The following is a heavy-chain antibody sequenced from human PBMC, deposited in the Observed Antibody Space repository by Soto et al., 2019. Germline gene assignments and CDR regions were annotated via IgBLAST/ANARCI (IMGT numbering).Heavy chain of an antibody. J-gene: IGHJ3*02. CDR2: IYYSGST. CDR3: ARRPNGGLQRQNDAFDI. V-gene: IGHV4-39*01. Sequence: QLQLQESGPGLVKPSETLSLTCTVSGGSISSSSYYWGWIRQPPGKGLEWIGSIYYSGSTYYNPSLKSRVTISVDTSKTQFSLKLSAVTAADTAVYYCARRPNGGLQRQNDAFDIWGQGTMVTVSS. D-gene: IGHD5-18*01. CDR1: GGSISSSSYY.